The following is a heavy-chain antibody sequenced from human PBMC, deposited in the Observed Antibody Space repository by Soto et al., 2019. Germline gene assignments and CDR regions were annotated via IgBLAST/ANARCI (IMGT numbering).Heavy chain of an antibody. CDR3: ARVGIAVAGTPLDY. Sequence: EVQLVESGGGLVQPGGSLRLSCAASGFTVSSNYMSWVRQAPGKGLEWVSVIYSGGSTYYADSVKGRFTSSRNNTKNTLYLQMNSLRAEDTAVYYCARVGIAVAGTPLDYWGQGTLVTVSS. V-gene: IGHV3-53*04. D-gene: IGHD6-19*01. J-gene: IGHJ4*02. CDR1: GFTVSSNY. CDR2: IYSGGST.